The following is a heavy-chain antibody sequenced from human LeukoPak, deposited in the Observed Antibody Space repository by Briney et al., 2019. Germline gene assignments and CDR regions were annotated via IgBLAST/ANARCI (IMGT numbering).Heavy chain of an antibody. Sequence: GGSLRLSCAASGFTFDDYAMHWVRQAPGKGPEWVSGISWNSGSIGYADSVKGRFTISRDNAKNSLYLQMNSLRAEDTALYYCAKDKGYSGYGDFDYWGQGTLVTVSS. CDR2: ISWNSGSI. CDR3: AKDKGYSGYGDFDY. J-gene: IGHJ4*02. V-gene: IGHV3-9*01. CDR1: GFTFDDYA. D-gene: IGHD5-12*01.